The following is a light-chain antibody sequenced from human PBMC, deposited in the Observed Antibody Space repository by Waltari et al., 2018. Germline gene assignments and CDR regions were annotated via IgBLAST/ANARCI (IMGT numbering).Light chain of an antibody. CDR2: ATS. V-gene: IGKV1-39*01. J-gene: IGKJ2*01. CDR3: QQSYR. Sequence: DIQMTQSPSSLSASVGDRVTITCRASQSISSYLNWYQQKPGKAPKLLIYATSSLQSGVPSRFSGSGSGTDFTLTISSLQPEDFATYYCQQSYRFGQGTKLGIK. CDR1: QSISSY.